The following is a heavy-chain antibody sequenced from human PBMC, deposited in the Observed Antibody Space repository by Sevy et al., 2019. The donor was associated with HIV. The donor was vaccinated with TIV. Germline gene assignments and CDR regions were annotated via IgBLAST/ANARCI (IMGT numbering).Heavy chain of an antibody. J-gene: IGHJ1*01. CDR3: ALERLSSNVAEYFQN. CDR1: GFTFSSFF. Sequence: GGSLRLSCAASGFTFSSFFMHWVCQAPGKGLEWVATISYDGSNEHYADSVKGRFTISRDNSKNALYLQRNSLRAEDTAVYYCALERLSSNVAEYFQNWGQGTLVTVSS. CDR2: ISYDGSNE. D-gene: IGHD1-1*01. V-gene: IGHV3-30-3*01.